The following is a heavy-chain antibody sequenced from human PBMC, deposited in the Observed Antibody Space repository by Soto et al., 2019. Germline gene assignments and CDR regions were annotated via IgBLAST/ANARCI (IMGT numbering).Heavy chain of an antibody. CDR3: AREAIEFSYYYALDV. D-gene: IGHD3-10*01. V-gene: IGHV3-33*01. Sequence: GGSLRLSCAASGFSCSNYGIHWVRQAPDKGLEWVALIWYDGSNKYYGDSVKGRFTISRDNSKNTLYLQMNTLRAEDTAVYYCAREAIEFSYYYALDVWGQGTTVTVSS. J-gene: IGHJ6*02. CDR2: IWYDGSNK. CDR1: GFSCSNYG.